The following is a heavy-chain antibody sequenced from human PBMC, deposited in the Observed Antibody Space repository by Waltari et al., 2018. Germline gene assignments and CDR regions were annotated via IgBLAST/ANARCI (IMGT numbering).Heavy chain of an antibody. CDR2: IYYSGST. V-gene: IGHV4-59*01. Sequence: QVQLQESGPGLVKPSETLSLTCTVSGGSISSYYWSWIRQPQGKGLEWIGYIYYSGSTNYNPSLKSRVTISVDTSKNQFSLKLSSVTAADTAVYYCARVEYCGGDCYSGPPDYWGQGTLVTVSS. J-gene: IGHJ4*02. D-gene: IGHD2-21*01. CDR3: ARVEYCGGDCYSGPPDY. CDR1: GGSISSYY.